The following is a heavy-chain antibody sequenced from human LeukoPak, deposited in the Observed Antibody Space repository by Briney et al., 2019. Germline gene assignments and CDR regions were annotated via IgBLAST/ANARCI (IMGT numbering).Heavy chain of an antibody. Sequence: PGGSLRLSCAASGFTFSGYAMHWVRQAPGKGLEWVALISYDGSDKYYADSVKGRFTISRDNSKNTLSLQMSSLRPEDTAVYYCARLKDYYDSSGLNWFDPWGQGTLVTVSS. D-gene: IGHD3-22*01. J-gene: IGHJ5*02. CDR2: ISYDGSDK. CDR1: GFTFSGYA. V-gene: IGHV3-30*04. CDR3: ARLKDYYDSSGLNWFDP.